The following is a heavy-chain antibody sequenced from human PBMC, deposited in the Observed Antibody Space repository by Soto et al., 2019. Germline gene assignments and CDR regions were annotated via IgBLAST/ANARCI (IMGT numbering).Heavy chain of an antibody. V-gene: IGHV4-39*01. CDR1: GGSINSRGYY. J-gene: IGHJ5*02. Sequence: QLQLQESGPGLVKPSETLSLTCTVSGGSINSRGYYWGWIRQPPGKGLEWIGTIYYSGSTYYNPSLKSRVTISVDTSKNQFSLTLSSVTAADTAVYYCATSNWFDPWGQGTLVTISS. CDR2: IYYSGST. CDR3: ATSNWFDP.